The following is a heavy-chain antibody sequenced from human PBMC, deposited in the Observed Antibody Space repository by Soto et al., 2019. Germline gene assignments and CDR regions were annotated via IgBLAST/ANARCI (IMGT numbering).Heavy chain of an antibody. CDR3: AREVAPYCSGGSCYSFGY. D-gene: IGHD2-15*01. J-gene: IGHJ4*02. CDR2: IWYDGSNK. CDR1: GFTFSSYG. Sequence: ESGGGVVQPGRSLRLSCAASGFTFSSYGMHWVRQAPGKGLEWVAVIWYDGSNKYYADSVKGRFTISRDNSKNTLYLQMNSLRAEDTAVYYCAREVAPYCSGGSCYSFGYWGQGTLVTVSS. V-gene: IGHV3-33*01.